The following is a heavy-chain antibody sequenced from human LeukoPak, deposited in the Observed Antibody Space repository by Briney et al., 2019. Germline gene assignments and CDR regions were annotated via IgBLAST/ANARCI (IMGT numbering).Heavy chain of an antibody. CDR1: GFTVSSNY. CDR3: ARDPNGDYIGAFDI. J-gene: IGHJ3*02. CDR2: IYTGGST. Sequence: GGSLRLSCAASGFTVSSNYMSWVRQAPGKGLEWVSVIYTGGSTYYAGSVKGRFTISRDNSKNTLYLQMNSLRAEDTAVYYCARDPNGDYIGAFDILGQGTMVTVSS. D-gene: IGHD4-17*01. V-gene: IGHV3-66*01.